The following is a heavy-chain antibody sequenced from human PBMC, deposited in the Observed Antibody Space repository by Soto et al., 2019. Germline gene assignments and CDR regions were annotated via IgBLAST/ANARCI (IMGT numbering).Heavy chain of an antibody. CDR2: IYLGGSI. D-gene: IGHD3-16*01. Sequence: SETLSLTCSVSGASISSYYYSWIRQTPGKGLEWIGYIYLGGSINYNPSFKSRVIISVDTSTNQFSVRLSSVTAADTAVYYCAPDGAIILRSAWFDPWGQGTLVTVSS. CDR3: APDGAIILRSAWFDP. J-gene: IGHJ5*02. V-gene: IGHV4-59*01. CDR1: GASISSYY.